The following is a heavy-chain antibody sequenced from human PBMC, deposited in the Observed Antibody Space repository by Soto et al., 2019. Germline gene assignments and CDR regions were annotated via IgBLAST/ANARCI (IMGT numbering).Heavy chain of an antibody. CDR3: ARELQGLYYFDF. V-gene: IGHV1-3*01. J-gene: IGHJ4*02. D-gene: IGHD4-4*01. Sequence: ASVKVSCKTSGYSFTSYAMHWVRQAPGQRLEWLGWINADNGDTKYSQKFSGRVTITRDTSANTAFMELSSLRSEDTAMYYCARELQGLYYFDFWGPGTLVTVS. CDR1: GYSFTSYA. CDR2: INADNGDT.